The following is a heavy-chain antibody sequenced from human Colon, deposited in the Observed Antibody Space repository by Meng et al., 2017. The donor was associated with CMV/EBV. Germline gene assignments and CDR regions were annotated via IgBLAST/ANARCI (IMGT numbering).Heavy chain of an antibody. CDR1: GGSFSGYY. CDR2: INHSGST. CDR3: ARGLYGSGRHQIDY. V-gene: IGHV4-34*01. D-gene: IGHD3-10*01. J-gene: IGHJ4*02. Sequence: QVRLQQWGAGVLKHSGSLSLTCAVYGGSFSGYYWSWIRQPPGKGLEWIGEINHSGSTNYNPSLKSRVTISVDTSKNQFSLKLSSVTAADTAVYYCARGLYGSGRHQIDYWGQGTLVTVSS.